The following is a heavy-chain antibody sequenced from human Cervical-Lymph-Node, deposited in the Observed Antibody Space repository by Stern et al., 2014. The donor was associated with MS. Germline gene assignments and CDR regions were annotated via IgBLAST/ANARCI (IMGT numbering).Heavy chain of an antibody. D-gene: IGHD3-3*01. Sequence: VQLVESGGGVVQPGGSLRLSCAASGFSFSSYAMHWVRQAPGKGLEWVALISKDGIDKFYADSLKGRLTVSRDNSKDTLYLQVSSLRLEDTAIYYCVTDGGFLESLWRLDYWGQGTLVTVSS. CDR2: ISKDGIDK. V-gene: IGHV3-30*15. J-gene: IGHJ4*02. CDR3: VTDGGFLESLWRLDY. CDR1: GFSFSSYA.